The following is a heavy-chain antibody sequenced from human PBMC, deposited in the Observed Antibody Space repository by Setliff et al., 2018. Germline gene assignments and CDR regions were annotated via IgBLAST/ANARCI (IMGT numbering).Heavy chain of an antibody. CDR2: NNHSGSA. CDR1: GGTFSYYY. J-gene: IGHJ5*02. Sequence: SETLSLTCAAHGGTFSYYYWTWIRQPPGKGLEWIGENNHSGSAKYRPSLGSRVTISVDTSNNQVSLTLTSVTASDTAVYYCVRGRNVAARLLDTWGQGTLVTVSS. D-gene: IGHD6-6*01. V-gene: IGHV4-34*01. CDR3: VRGRNVAARLLDT.